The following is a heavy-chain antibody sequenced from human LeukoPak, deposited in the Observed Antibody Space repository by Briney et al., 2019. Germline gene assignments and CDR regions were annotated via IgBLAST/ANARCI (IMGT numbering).Heavy chain of an antibody. CDR3: ARDVVAGIDY. CDR2: IYYSGST. V-gene: IGHV4-59*01. CDR1: GGSISSYY. Sequence: SETLSLTCTVSGGSISSYYWSWIRQPPGKGLEWIGYIYYSGSTNYNPSLKSRVTISVDTSKNQFSPKLSSVTAADTAVYYCARDVVAGIDYWGQGTLVTVSS. J-gene: IGHJ4*02. D-gene: IGHD2-15*01.